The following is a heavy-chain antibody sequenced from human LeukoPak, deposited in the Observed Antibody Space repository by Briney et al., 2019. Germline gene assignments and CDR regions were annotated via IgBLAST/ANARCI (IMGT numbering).Heavy chain of an antibody. Sequence: GGSLRLSCTASGFIFSHNWMSWVRQAPGKGLEWVANIKDDGSEKKYVDSVKGRFTISRDNAQNSLYLQMNSMRAEDTALYYCARDWRGLYGADVWGKGTTVIVSS. J-gene: IGHJ6*04. V-gene: IGHV3-7*01. CDR1: GFIFSHNW. CDR3: ARDWRGLYGADV. D-gene: IGHD3-16*01. CDR2: IKDDGSEK.